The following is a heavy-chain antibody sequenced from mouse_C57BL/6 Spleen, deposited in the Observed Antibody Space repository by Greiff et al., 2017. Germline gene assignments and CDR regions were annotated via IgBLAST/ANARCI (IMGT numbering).Heavy chain of an antibody. CDR2: IDPSDSYT. CDR3: ARSVDYCSSYDFDY. J-gene: IGHJ2*01. CDR1: GYTFTSYW. D-gene: IGHD1-1*01. Sequence: QVQLQQPGAELVRPGTSVKLSCKASGYTFTSYWMHWVKQRPGQGLEWIGVIDPSDSYTNYHQKFKGKATLTVDTSSSTAYMQLSSLTSEDSAVYYCARSVDYCSSYDFDYWGQGTTLTVYS. V-gene: IGHV1-59*01.